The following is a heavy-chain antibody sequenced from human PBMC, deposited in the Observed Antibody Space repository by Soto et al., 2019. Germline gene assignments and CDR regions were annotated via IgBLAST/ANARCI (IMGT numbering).Heavy chain of an antibody. J-gene: IGHJ4*02. CDR2: ISAYNGNT. Sequence: GASVKVSCKASGYTFTSYGISWVRQAPGQGLEWMGWISAYNGNTNYAQKLQGRVTMTTDTSTSTAYMELRSLRSDDTAVYYCARSPEIALAGLLDYWGQGTLVTVSS. D-gene: IGHD6-19*01. V-gene: IGHV1-18*01. CDR1: GYTFTSYG. CDR3: ARSPEIALAGLLDY.